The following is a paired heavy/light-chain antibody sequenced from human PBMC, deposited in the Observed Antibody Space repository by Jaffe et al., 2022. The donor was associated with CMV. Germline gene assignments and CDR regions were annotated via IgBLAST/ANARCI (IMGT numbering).Heavy chain of an antibody. D-gene: IGHD6-13*01. Sequence: QLQLQESGPGLVKPSETLSLTCTVSGGSITISTYYWGWIRQPPGGGLEWIGTTYYSGSTYHNPSLQSRVTISVDTSKNQFSLRLSSVTAADTAVYYCASLAQYCDAGTCYRFSYVDVWGKGTTVTVSS. J-gene: IGHJ6*03. CDR1: GGSITISTYY. CDR3: ASLAQYCDAGTCYRFSYVDV. V-gene: IGHV4-39*01. CDR2: TYYSGST.
Light chain of an antibody. CDR2: GEN. CDR3: NSRDSSANHLL. J-gene: IGLJ2*01. CDR1: SLSNYY. Sequence: SSELTQDPAVSVALGQTVRITCQGDSLSNYYASWYQQKPGQAPVLVIYGENKRPSGIPERFSGSISGNTASLTITGTQAQDEADYYCNSRDSSANHLLFGGGTKLTVL. V-gene: IGLV3-19*01.